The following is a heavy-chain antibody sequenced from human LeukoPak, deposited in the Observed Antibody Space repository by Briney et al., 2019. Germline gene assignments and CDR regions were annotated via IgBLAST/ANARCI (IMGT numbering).Heavy chain of an antibody. J-gene: IGHJ4*02. Sequence: QAGGSLRLSCVSSGLAFSNYAMSWIRQAPGQGLEWVSGISCRDDITNYADSVKGRFTISRDNSKNTLYLQLNNLRADDTALYYCAKGPYSSGLWYFAHWGQGILVTVSS. CDR3: AKGPYSSGLWYFAH. CDR1: GLAFSNYA. D-gene: IGHD6-19*01. CDR2: ISCRDDIT. V-gene: IGHV3-23*01.